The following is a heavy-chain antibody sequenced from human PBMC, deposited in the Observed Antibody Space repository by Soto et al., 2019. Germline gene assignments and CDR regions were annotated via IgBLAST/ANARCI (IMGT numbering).Heavy chain of an antibody. CDR1: GSTFSSYG. CDR3: ARVEQLVPYYYGMDV. D-gene: IGHD6-13*01. J-gene: IGHJ6*02. Sequence: PGGSLRLSCAASGSTFSSYGMHWVRQAPGKGLEWVAVIWYDGSNKYYADSVKGRFTISRDNSKNTLYLQMNSLRAEDTAVYYCARVEQLVPYYYGMDVWGQGTTVTVSS. V-gene: IGHV3-33*01. CDR2: IWYDGSNK.